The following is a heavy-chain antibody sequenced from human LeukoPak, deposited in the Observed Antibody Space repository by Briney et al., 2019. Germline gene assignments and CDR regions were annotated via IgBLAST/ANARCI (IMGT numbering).Heavy chain of an antibody. Sequence: PGGSLRLSCAASGFTFSSYEMNWVRQPPGKGLEWIGEINHSGSTNYNPSLKSRVTISVDTSKNQFSLKLSSVTAADTAVYYCARVLRYFDPTGLDSWGQGTLVTVSS. D-gene: IGHD3-9*01. V-gene: IGHV4-34*01. J-gene: IGHJ4*02. CDR2: INHSGST. CDR1: GFTFSSYE. CDR3: ARVLRYFDPTGLDS.